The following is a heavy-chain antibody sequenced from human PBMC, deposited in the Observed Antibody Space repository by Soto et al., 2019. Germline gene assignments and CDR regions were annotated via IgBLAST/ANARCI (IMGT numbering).Heavy chain of an antibody. CDR1: GSTFTSYG. D-gene: IGHD2-15*01. Sequence: ASVKVSCKASGSTFTSYGISWVRQAPGQGLEWMGWISAYNGNTNYAQKLQGRVTMTTDTSTSTAYMELRSLRSDDTAVYYCARGYCSGGSCYYNWFDPWGQGTLVTVSS. J-gene: IGHJ5*02. V-gene: IGHV1-18*01. CDR3: ARGYCSGGSCYYNWFDP. CDR2: ISAYNGNT.